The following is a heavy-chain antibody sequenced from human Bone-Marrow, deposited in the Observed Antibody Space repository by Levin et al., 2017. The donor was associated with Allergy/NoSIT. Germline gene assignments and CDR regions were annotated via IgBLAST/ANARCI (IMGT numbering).Heavy chain of an antibody. CDR3: ASLGYTISYYDYAMDI. V-gene: IGHV4-59*11. CDR1: GGSISNPY. Sequence: SESLSLTCSVSGGSISNPYWSWIRQAPGKGLEWIGYIKNSGTTKYNPSLNSRVTISADTSKNQVSLRLTSVTAADTAVYYCASLGYTISYYDYAMDIWGQGTTVTVSS. D-gene: IGHD5-12*01. J-gene: IGHJ6*02. CDR2: IKNSGTT.